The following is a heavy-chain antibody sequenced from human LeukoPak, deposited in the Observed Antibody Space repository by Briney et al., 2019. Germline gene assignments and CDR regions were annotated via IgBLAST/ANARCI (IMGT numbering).Heavy chain of an antibody. V-gene: IGHV4-61*05. CDR1: GGSISSGGYY. CDR3: ARPYGSGSYFDY. D-gene: IGHD3-10*01. Sequence: PSETLSLTCTVSGGSISSGGYYWSWIRQPPGKGLEWIGEIYHSGSTNYNPSLKSRVTISVDKSKNQFSLKLSSVTAADTAVYYCARPYGSGSYFDYWGQGTLVTVSS. J-gene: IGHJ4*02. CDR2: IYHSGST.